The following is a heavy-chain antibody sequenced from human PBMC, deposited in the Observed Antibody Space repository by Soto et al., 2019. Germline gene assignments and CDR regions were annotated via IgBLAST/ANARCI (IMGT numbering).Heavy chain of an antibody. Sequence: ASVKVSCKASGYTFTSYAMHWVRQAPGQRLEWMGWINAGNGNTKYSQKFQGRVTITRDTSASTAYMELSSLRSEDTAVYYCARPSPLVFPTEGSYYYYCMDVWGQGTRVTVSS. CDR3: ARPSPLVFPTEGSYYYYCMDV. CDR2: INAGNGNT. J-gene: IGHJ6*01. V-gene: IGHV1-3*01. CDR1: GYTFTSYA. D-gene: IGHD2-21*01.